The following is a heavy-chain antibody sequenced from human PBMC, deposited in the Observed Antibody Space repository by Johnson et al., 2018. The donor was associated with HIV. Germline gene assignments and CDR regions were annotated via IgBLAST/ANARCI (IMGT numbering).Heavy chain of an antibody. CDR3: AGGSGYYAAFDI. Sequence: VQLVESGGGVVQPGGSLSLSCVASGFIFNNYGIHWVRQAPGTGLEWVAFIRYDGTNTYYDDSVRGRFSISRADSENTVYLEMNSLRAEDTAIYYCAGGSGYYAAFDIWGQGTLVTVSS. CDR1: GFIFNNYG. D-gene: IGHD3-22*01. CDR2: IRYDGTNT. J-gene: IGHJ3*02. V-gene: IGHV3-30*02.